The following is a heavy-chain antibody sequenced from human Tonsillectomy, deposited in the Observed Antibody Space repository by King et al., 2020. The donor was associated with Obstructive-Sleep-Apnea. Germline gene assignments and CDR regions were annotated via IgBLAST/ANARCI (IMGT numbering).Heavy chain of an antibody. V-gene: IGHV4-4*09. CDR3: AAYLPGIAVARRYFHH. CDR2: ISDSGST. J-gene: IGHJ1*01. D-gene: IGHD6-13*01. Sequence: VQLQESGPRLVKPAETLSLTCTFSGGSISNFYWSWIRQPPGKGLELIWYISDSGSTSYNPSLRGRVTISVDTSNTPFSLKLTSVTAADTAVYFCAAYLPGIAVARRYFHHWGQGTLVAVSS. CDR1: GGSISNFY.